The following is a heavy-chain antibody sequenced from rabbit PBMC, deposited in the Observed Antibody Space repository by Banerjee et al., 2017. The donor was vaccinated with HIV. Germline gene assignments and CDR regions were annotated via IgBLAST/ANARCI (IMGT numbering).Heavy chain of an antibody. CDR1: GLDLSGRYW. Sequence: QEQLEESGGDLVKPGASLTLTCKASGLDLSGRYWICWVRQAPGKGLEWIACIDPIFHITTYANWVNGRFSISRENTQNTVYLQLNSLTAADTATYFCVREVAARFHLWGPGTLVTVS. V-gene: IGHV1S43*01. CDR2: IDPIFHIT. D-gene: IGHD4-1*01. CDR3: VREVAARFHL. J-gene: IGHJ4*01.